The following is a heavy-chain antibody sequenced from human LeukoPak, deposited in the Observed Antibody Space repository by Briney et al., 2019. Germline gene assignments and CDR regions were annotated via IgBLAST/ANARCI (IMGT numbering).Heavy chain of an antibody. J-gene: IGHJ5*01. D-gene: IGHD1-26*01. Sequence: SQTLSLTCAISGDSVSTNSATWTWLRQSPSGGLEWLGRTYYRSKWSNDYAVSMKSRITINPDTSKNQFSLQLNSVTPEDTAVYYCARLVGASWFDSWGQGTLVTVSS. V-gene: IGHV6-1*01. CDR3: ARLVGASWFDS. CDR1: GDSVSTNSAT. CDR2: TYYRSKWSN.